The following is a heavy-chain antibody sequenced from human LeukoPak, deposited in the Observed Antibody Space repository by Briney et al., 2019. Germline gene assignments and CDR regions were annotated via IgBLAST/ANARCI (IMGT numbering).Heavy chain of an antibody. D-gene: IGHD3-22*01. Sequence: GASVKVSCKASGGTFSSYAISWVRQAPGQGLEWMGGIIPIFGTANYAQKFRGRVTITADKSTRTAYMELSSLRSEDTAVYYCATAFITLPGGSLYWFDPWGQGTLVTVSS. J-gene: IGHJ5*02. CDR3: ATAFITLPGGSLYWFDP. CDR1: GGTFSSYA. CDR2: IIPIFGTA. V-gene: IGHV1-69*06.